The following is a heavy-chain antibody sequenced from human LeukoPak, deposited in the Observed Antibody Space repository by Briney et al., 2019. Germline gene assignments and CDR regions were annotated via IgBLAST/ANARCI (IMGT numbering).Heavy chain of an antibody. J-gene: IGHJ4*02. V-gene: IGHV1-58*02. CDR2: IRVGRDNT. CDR3: AAHARGMRYFDY. D-gene: IGHD1-26*01. CDR1: GFTFTSSA. Sequence: ASVKVSCKASGFTFTSSAMQWVPQPRGQPLEWIGWIRVGRDNTNYAQNLQERVTITKDLSTSTAYMDLNSLRSEDTAVYYCAAHARGMRYFDYWGQGTLVTVSS.